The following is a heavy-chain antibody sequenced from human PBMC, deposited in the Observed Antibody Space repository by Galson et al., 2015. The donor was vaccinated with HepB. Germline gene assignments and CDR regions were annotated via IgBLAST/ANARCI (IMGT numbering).Heavy chain of an antibody. Sequence: SLRLSCAASGFTFSSYSMNWVRKAPGKGLEWVSSISSSSSYIYYADSVKGRFTISRDNAKNSLYLQMNSLRAEDTAVYYCARVGWELPPDYWGQGTLVTVSS. J-gene: IGHJ4*02. V-gene: IGHV3-21*01. CDR2: ISSSSSYI. CDR3: ARVGWELPPDY. CDR1: GFTFSSYS. D-gene: IGHD1-26*01.